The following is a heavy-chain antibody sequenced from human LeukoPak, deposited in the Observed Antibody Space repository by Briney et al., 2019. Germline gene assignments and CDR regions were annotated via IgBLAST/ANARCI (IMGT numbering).Heavy chain of an antibody. CDR1: GFTFSSYS. Sequence: GGSLRLSCAASGFTFSSYSMNWVRQAPGKGLEWVSPISSSSSYIYYADSVKGRFTISRDNAKNSLYLQMNSLRAEDTAVYYCARGDYYDSSGFLYAFDIWGQGTMVTVSS. CDR2: ISSSSSYI. V-gene: IGHV3-21*04. D-gene: IGHD3-22*01. J-gene: IGHJ3*02. CDR3: ARGDYYDSSGFLYAFDI.